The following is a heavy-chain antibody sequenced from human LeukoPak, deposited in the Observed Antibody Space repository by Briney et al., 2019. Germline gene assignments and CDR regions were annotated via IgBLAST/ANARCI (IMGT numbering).Heavy chain of an antibody. CDR3: ARCYYDSSGYYYGAFDI. D-gene: IGHD3-22*01. Sequence: ASVKVSCKASGYTFTSYGISWVRQAPGQGLEWMGWISAYNGNTNYAQKLQGRVTMTTDISTSTAYMELRSLRSDDTAVYYCARCYYDSSGYYYGAFDIWGQGTMVTVSS. CDR2: ISAYNGNT. J-gene: IGHJ3*02. V-gene: IGHV1-18*01. CDR1: GYTFTSYG.